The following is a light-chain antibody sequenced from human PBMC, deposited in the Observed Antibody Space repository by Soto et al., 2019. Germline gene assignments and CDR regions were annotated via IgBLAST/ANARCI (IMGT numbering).Light chain of an antibody. Sequence: QSVLTQPPSASGSPGQSVTISCTGTSSDIGVSWYQQHPGKAPKVMIYDVSQRPSGVPDRFSGSKSGNTASLTVSGLQAEDEAEYYCCSYAGSYTWVFGSGTKVTVL. CDR1: SSDIG. CDR2: DVS. J-gene: IGLJ1*01. V-gene: IGLV2-8*01. CDR3: CSYAGSYTWV.